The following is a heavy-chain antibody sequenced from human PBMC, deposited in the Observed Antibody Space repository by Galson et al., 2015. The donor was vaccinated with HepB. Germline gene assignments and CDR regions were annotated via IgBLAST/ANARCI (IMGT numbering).Heavy chain of an antibody. CDR2: ISSSSSTI. D-gene: IGHD5-18*01. Sequence: LRLYCAASGFTFSSYSMNWVRQAPGKGLEWVSYISSSSSTIYYADSVKGRFTISRDNAKNSLYLQMNSLRAEDTAVYYCARDFNLPDTAIPDVWGQGTLVTVSS. CDR1: GFTFSSYS. V-gene: IGHV3-48*01. CDR3: ARDFNLPDTAIPDV. J-gene: IGHJ4*02.